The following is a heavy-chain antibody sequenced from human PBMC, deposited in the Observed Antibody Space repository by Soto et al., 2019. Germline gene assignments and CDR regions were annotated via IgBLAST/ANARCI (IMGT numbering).Heavy chain of an antibody. CDR3: ARGEGWLPPGDY. Sequence: EVQLVESGGGLVQPGGSLRLSCAASGFTFSSYSMNWVRQAPGKGLEWVSSISSSSSYIYYADSVKGRFTIPRDNAKNSLYLKMNSLRAEDTAVYYCARGEGWLPPGDYWGQGTLVTVSS. CDR2: ISSSSSYI. CDR1: GFTFSSYS. D-gene: IGHD5-12*01. J-gene: IGHJ4*02. V-gene: IGHV3-21*01.